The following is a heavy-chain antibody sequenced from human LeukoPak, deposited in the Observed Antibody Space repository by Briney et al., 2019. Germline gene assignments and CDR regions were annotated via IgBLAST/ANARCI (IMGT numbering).Heavy chain of an antibody. CDR3: AKDEDQLLLGWFDP. V-gene: IGHV4-4*02. J-gene: IGHJ5*02. CDR1: GGSISSSNW. CDR2: IYHSGST. Sequence: NTSETLSLTCAVSGGSISSSNWWSWVRQPPGKGLEWIGEIYHSGSTNYNPSLKSRVTISVDKSKNQFSLKLSSVTAADTAVYYCAKDEDQLLLGWFDPWGQGTLVTVSS. D-gene: IGHD2-2*01.